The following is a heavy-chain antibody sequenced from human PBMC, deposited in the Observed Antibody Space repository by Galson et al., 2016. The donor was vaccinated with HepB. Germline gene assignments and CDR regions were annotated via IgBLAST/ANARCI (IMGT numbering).Heavy chain of an antibody. D-gene: IGHD6-19*01. J-gene: IGHJ5*02. V-gene: IGHV3-23*01. Sequence: SLRLSCAVSELSIISSAMSWVRQAPGKGLEWVSSIRAGGGDTYYPDSVKGRFTTSRDMSKSTLYLQMGSLRAEDTAVYYCAKCSVYSTGWCNSLDPWGQGTMVIVSS. CDR2: IRAGGGDT. CDR3: AKCSVYSTGWCNSLDP. CDR1: ELSIISSA.